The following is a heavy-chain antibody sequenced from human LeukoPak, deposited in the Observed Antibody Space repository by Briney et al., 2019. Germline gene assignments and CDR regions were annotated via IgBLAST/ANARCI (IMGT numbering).Heavy chain of an antibody. CDR2: ISGSGGST. Sequence: GGSLRLSCAASGFTFSSYAMSWVRQAPGKGLEWVSGISGSGGSTFYADSVKGRFTISRDNSKNTLYLQMNSLRAEDTAVYYCAKDQVYYFDSSGYYDDYWGQGTLVTVSS. CDR1: GFTFSSYA. J-gene: IGHJ4*02. V-gene: IGHV3-23*01. D-gene: IGHD3-22*01. CDR3: AKDQVYYFDSSGYYDDY.